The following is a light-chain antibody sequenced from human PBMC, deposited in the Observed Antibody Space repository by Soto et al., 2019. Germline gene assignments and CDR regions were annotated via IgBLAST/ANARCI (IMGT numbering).Light chain of an antibody. CDR1: QSISSY. CDR3: QQSYSTPLT. Sequence: DIQMTQSPSSLSASVGDRVTITCRASQSISSYLNWYQQKPGKAPKLLIYAASSLRSGVPSRFSGSGSGTDFTLTISSLQPEDFATYEGQQSYSTPLTFGGGTKVEIK. V-gene: IGKV1-39*01. CDR2: AAS. J-gene: IGKJ4*01.